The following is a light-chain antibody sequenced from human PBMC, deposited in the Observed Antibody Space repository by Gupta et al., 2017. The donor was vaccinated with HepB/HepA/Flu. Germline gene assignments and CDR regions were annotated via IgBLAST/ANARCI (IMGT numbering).Light chain of an antibody. V-gene: IGLV1-47*01. CDR3: KAWEDSRSGRVV. Sequence: QSVLTQPPSASGTPGQRVTISCSGSSSNIGSNYVYWYQQLPGTAPKLLIYRNNKRHSGVPARCSGSKSGTSAAMAISGLLSEEEADYYCKAWEDSRSGRVVFGGGTKLTVL. CDR2: RNN. CDR1: SSNIGSNY. J-gene: IGLJ2*01.